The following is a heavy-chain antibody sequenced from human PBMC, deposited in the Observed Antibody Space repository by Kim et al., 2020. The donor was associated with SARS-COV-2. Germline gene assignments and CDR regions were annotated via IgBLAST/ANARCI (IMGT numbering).Heavy chain of an antibody. Sequence: GGSLRLSCAASGFTFSSYAMHWVRQAPGKGLEWVAVTWYDGSNKYYADSVKGRFTISRDNSKNTLYLQMNSLRAEDTAVYYCAKVAAYGSGSYRYGMDGWGQGTTVTVSS. CDR1: GFTFSSYA. D-gene: IGHD3-10*01. V-gene: IGHV3-33*06. CDR2: TWYDGSNK. J-gene: IGHJ6*02. CDR3: AKVAAYGSGSYRYGMDG.